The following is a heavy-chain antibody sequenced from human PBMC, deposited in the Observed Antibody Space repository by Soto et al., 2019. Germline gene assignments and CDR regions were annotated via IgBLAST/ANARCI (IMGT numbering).Heavy chain of an antibody. CDR3: ARDRRYGGNLPGSYFDC. D-gene: IGHD4-17*01. CDR2: IIPIFGTA. J-gene: IGHJ4*02. V-gene: IGHV1-69*01. Sequence: QVQLVQSGAEVKKPGSSVKVSCKASGGTFSSYAISWVRQAPGQGLEWMGGIIPIFGTANYAQKFQGRVTITADESTSTAYMELSSLRAEDTAVYYCARDRRYGGNLPGSYFDCWGQGTLVTVSS. CDR1: GGTFSSYA.